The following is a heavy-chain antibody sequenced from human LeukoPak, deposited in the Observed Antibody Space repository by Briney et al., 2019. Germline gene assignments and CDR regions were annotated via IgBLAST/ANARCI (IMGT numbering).Heavy chain of an antibody. CDR2: INHSGST. CDR1: GGSISSGSYY. D-gene: IGHD1-26*01. V-gene: IGHV4-39*07. CDR3: ARKSGYVLGARGYAFDI. J-gene: IGHJ3*02. Sequence: PSETLSLTCTVSGGSISSGSYYWGWIRQPPGKGLEWIGEINHSGSTNYNPSLKSRVTISVDTSKNQFSLKLSSVTAADTAVYYCARKSGYVLGARGYAFDIWGQGTMVTVSS.